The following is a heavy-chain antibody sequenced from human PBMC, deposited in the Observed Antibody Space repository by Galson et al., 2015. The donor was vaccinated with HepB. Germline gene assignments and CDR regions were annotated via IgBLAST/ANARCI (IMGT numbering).Heavy chain of an antibody. CDR1: GFTFSSYW. D-gene: IGHD1-26*01. J-gene: IGHJ3*01. CDR3: AGGPIVVPHAFDF. CDR2: IKQDGSEK. V-gene: IGHV3-7*03. Sequence: SLRLSCAASGFTFSSYWMSWVRQAPGKGLEWVANIKQDGSEKYCLDSVKGRFTISRDNAKSSLYLQMNSLRAEDTAVYYCAGGPIVVPHAFDFWGQGTMVTVSS.